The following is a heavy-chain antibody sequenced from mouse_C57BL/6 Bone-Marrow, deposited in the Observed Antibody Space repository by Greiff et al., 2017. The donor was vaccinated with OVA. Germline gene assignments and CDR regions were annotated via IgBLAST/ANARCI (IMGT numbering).Heavy chain of an antibody. V-gene: IGHV1-81*01. J-gene: IGHJ3*01. Sequence: QVQLQQSGAELARPGASVKLSCKASGYTFTSYGISWVKQRTGQGLEWIGEIYPRSGNTYYNEKLKGKATLTADKSSSTAYMELRSLTAEDSAVYFCARSPHDYGSTSWFAYWGQGTLVTVSA. CDR2: IYPRSGNT. D-gene: IGHD1-1*01. CDR1: GYTFTSYG. CDR3: ARSPHDYGSTSWFAY.